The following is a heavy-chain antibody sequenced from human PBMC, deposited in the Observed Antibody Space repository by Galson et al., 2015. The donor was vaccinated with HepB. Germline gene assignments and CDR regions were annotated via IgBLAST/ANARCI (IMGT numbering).Heavy chain of an antibody. Sequence: SLRLSCAASGFTFSSYAMSWVRQAPGKGLEWVSVISGSGGRTYLADSVKGRFTISRDNPKNTLYLQMNNLRAEDTAVYYCAKSSGGYYYDTSGYYYFDYWGQGTLVTVSS. D-gene: IGHD3-22*01. CDR1: GFTFSSYA. J-gene: IGHJ4*02. V-gene: IGHV3-23*01. CDR3: AKSSGGYYYDTSGYYYFDY. CDR2: ISGSGGRT.